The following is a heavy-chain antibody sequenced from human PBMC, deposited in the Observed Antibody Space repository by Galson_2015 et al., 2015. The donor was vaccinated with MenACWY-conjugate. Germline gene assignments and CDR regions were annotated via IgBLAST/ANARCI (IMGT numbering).Heavy chain of an antibody. CDR3: AREIVVAPAASWGDYYYGMDV. V-gene: IGHV1-3*01. J-gene: IGHJ6*02. CDR2: INAGNGNT. Sequence: SVKVSCKASGYTFTNYAMHWVRQAPGQRLEWTGWINAGNGNTKYSQKFQGRVTITSDTSASTAYMELSSLRSEDTAVYYCAREIVVAPAASWGDYYYGMDVWGQGTTVTVSS. CDR1: GYTFTNYA. D-gene: IGHD2-2*01.